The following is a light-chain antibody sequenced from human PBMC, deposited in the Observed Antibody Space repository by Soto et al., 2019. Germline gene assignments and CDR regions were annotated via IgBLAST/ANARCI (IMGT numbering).Light chain of an antibody. CDR1: QSVANY. CDR3: QQDLRPPLT. J-gene: IGKJ3*01. Sequence: DIQITQSPASRYVSVGDRVTLKCRASQSVANYLKWYQQKPGKAPGLLIYAASTLQSGVPSRFSASGSGTDFTLTISSLQPEDFATYYCQQDLRPPLTFGPGTKVDIK. CDR2: AAS. V-gene: IGKV1-39*01.